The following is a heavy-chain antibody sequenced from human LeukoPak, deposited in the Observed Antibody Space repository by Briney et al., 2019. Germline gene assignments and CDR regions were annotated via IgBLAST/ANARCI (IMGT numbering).Heavy chain of an antibody. D-gene: IGHD3-22*01. CDR1: GYTFTSYD. CDR2: MNPNSGNT. CDR3: ARGSRRKSGYYYNFDY. V-gene: IGHV1-8*01. Sequence: ASVKVSCKASGYTFTSYDINWVRQATGQGLEWMGWMNPNSGNTGYAQKFQGRVTMTRNTSISTAYMELSSLRSGDTAVYYCARGSRRKSGYYYNFDYWGQGTLVTVSS. J-gene: IGHJ4*02.